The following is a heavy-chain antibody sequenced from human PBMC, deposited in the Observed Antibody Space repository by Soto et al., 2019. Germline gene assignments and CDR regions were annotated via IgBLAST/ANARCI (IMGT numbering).Heavy chain of an antibody. CDR3: ARAGGAGDPGIDY. Sequence: QVQLVESGGGVVQPGRSLRLSCAASGFTFSSYGMHWVRQAPGKGLEWVAVIWYDGSNKYYADSVKGRFTISRDNSKNTLYLQMNSLRAEDTAVYYCARAGGAGDPGIDYWCQGTLVTVSS. CDR1: GFTFSSYG. CDR2: IWYDGSNK. V-gene: IGHV3-33*01. J-gene: IGHJ4*02. D-gene: IGHD1-26*01.